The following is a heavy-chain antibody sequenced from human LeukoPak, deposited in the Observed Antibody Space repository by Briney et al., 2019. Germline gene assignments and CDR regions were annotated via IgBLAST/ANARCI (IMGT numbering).Heavy chain of an antibody. CDR2: IIPIFGSA. Sequence: GASVKVSCKASGGTFISYAIRWVRQATGQGLEWMGGIIPIFGSATYAQKFQGRVTITADESTSTAYMELSSLRSEDTAVYYCAITPHYSSGWYYFDYWGQGTLVTVSS. D-gene: IGHD6-19*01. V-gene: IGHV1-69*13. CDR1: GGTFISYA. J-gene: IGHJ4*02. CDR3: AITPHYSSGWYYFDY.